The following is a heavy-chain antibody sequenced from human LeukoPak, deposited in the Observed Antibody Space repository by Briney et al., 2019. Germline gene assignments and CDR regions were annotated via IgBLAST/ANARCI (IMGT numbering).Heavy chain of an antibody. CDR2: ISSSGSTI. CDR3: ARDIHYYDTSAYLEVRGFDY. D-gene: IGHD3-22*01. V-gene: IGHV3-48*03. CDR1: GFTFSSYE. J-gene: IGHJ4*02. Sequence: AGGSLRLSCAASGFTFSSYEMNWVRQAPGKGLEWISYISSSGSTIYYADSVKGRFTVSRDNAKNSLYLQMTSLRAEDTAVYYCARDIHYYDTSAYLEVRGFDYWGQGTLVTVSS.